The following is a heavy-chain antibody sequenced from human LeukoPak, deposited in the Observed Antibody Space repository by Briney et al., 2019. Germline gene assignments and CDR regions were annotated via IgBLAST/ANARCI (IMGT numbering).Heavy chain of an antibody. J-gene: IGHJ4*02. CDR3: ARGLLGIAAAGLIDY. V-gene: IGHV3-53*01. CDR1: GFTVSSNY. Sequence: GGSLRLSCAASGFTVSSNYMSWVRQAPGKGLEWVSVIYSGGSTYYADSVKGRFTISRDNSKNTLYLQMNSLRAEDTAVYYCARGLLGIAAAGLIDYWGQGTLVTVSS. D-gene: IGHD6-13*01. CDR2: IYSGGST.